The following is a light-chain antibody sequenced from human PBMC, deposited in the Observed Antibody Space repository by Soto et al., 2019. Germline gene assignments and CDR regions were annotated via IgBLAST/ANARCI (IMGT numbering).Light chain of an antibody. Sequence: QSVLTQPLTASATAGKRVTISCAGITSDIGGNTVDWYQQLPGTAPTLLIYGNNQRPSGVPDRFSGSKSGTSASLAISGLQSDDEADYYCAAWDDSLNGSYVFGTGTKVTVL. CDR1: TSDIGGNT. CDR3: AAWDDSLNGSYV. CDR2: GNN. V-gene: IGLV1-44*01. J-gene: IGLJ1*01.